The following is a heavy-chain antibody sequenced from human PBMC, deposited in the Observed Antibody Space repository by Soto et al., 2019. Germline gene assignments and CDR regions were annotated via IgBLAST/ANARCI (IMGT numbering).Heavy chain of an antibody. J-gene: IGHJ3*02. D-gene: IGHD1-1*01. Sequence: PSETLSLTCTVSGGSIRSGGYYWSWVRQNPRKGLEWIGNIYYSGNTYYNPSLKSRLTISVDTSKNQFSLKLSSVTAADTAVYYCARAKNKARTGTGVGRAFDIWGQGTMVTVSS. V-gene: IGHV4-31*03. CDR2: IYYSGNT. CDR3: ARAKNKARTGTGVGRAFDI. CDR1: GGSIRSGGYY.